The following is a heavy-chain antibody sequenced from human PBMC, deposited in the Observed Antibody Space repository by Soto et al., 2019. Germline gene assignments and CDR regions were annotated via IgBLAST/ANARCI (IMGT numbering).Heavy chain of an antibody. V-gene: IGHV1-3*01. CDR2: INAGNGNT. CDR1: GSSFTRYY. CDR3: ARGTVVTPADYYYGMDV. D-gene: IGHD2-21*02. J-gene: IGHJ6*02. Sequence: PAEVSCEESGSSFTRYYMHWLRRAAVQRLEWMGWINAGNGNTKYSQKFQGRVTITRDTSASTAYMELSSLRSEDTAVYYCARGTVVTPADYYYGMDVWGQGPPVNVS.